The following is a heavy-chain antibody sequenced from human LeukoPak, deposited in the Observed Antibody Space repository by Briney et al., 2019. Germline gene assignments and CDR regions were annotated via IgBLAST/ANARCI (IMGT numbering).Heavy chain of an antibody. CDR3: ARQYGSGSSYYYYYMDV. D-gene: IGHD3-10*01. V-gene: IGHV3-30-3*01. Sequence: PGGSLRPSCAASGFTFSSYAMHWVRQAPGKGLEWVAVISYDGSNKYYADSVKGRFTISRDNSKNTLYLQMNSLRAEDTAVYYCARQYGSGSSYYYYYMDVWGKGTTVTVSS. CDR2: ISYDGSNK. J-gene: IGHJ6*03. CDR1: GFTFSSYA.